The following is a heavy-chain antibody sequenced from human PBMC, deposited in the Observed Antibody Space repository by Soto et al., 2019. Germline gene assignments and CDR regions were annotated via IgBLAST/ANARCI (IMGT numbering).Heavy chain of an antibody. CDR3: ARAGIGGTAFRGFLDY. J-gene: IGHJ4*02. V-gene: IGHV3-33*01. Sequence: QVLLVESGGGVAQPGRSLRLSCAASKYLFTGYGMHWVRQTPGKGLEWVAVIRFDGTDEHYAYSVKGRFTISRDNSKNLLYVQMNSLRVEDTALYSCARAGIGGTAFRGFLDYWGQGTLVTVSS. CDR2: IRFDGTDE. D-gene: IGHD1-1*01. CDR1: KYLFTGYG.